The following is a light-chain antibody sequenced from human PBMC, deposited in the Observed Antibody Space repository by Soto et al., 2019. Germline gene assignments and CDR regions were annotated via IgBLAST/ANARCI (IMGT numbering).Light chain of an antibody. CDR3: QQYGSSPLT. Sequence: EIVLTQSPGTLSLSPGERATLSCRASQSVSSSYLAWYQQKPGQAPRLLIYGASSRVTGIPDRFSGSGSGTDFTLTISRLEPEDFAVYFCQQYGSSPLTFGGGIKVEIK. V-gene: IGKV3-20*01. CDR1: QSVSSSY. CDR2: GAS. J-gene: IGKJ4*01.